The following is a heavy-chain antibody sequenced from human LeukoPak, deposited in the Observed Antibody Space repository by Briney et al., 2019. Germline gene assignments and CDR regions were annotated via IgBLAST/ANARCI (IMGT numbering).Heavy chain of an antibody. D-gene: IGHD5-24*01. CDR2: ISYDGSNK. Sequence: GRSLRLSCAASGFTFSSYGMHWVRQAPGKGLEWVAVISYDGSNKYYADSVKGRFTISRDNSKNTLYLQMNSLRAEDTAVYYCAKGDDGYNYGGAFDYWGQGTLVTVSS. V-gene: IGHV3-30*18. J-gene: IGHJ4*02. CDR3: AKGDDGYNYGGAFDY. CDR1: GFTFSSYG.